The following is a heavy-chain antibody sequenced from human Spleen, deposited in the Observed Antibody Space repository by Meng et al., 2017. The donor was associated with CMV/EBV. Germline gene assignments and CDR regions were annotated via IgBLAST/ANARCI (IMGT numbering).Heavy chain of an antibody. CDR3: ARENRGDGYNSGGYFDY. V-gene: IGHV3-48*03. CDR1: GFTFSTYE. D-gene: IGHD5-24*01. Sequence: GESLKISCAASGFTFSTYEMNWVRQAPGKGLEWVSYISSGGSTIYYADSVKGRFTISRDNAKNSLYLQMNSLRAGDTALYYCARENRGDGYNSGGYFDYWGQGTLVTVSS. J-gene: IGHJ4*02. CDR2: ISSGGSTI.